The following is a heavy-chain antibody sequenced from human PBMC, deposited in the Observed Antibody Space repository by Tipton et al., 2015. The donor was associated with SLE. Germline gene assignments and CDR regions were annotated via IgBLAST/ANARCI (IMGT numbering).Heavy chain of an antibody. J-gene: IGHJ3*02. Sequence: QSGAEVKKPGASVKVSCKASGYTFTGYYMHWVRQAPGQGLEWMGWINPNSGGTNYAQKFQGRVTMTRDTSISTAYMELSRLRSDDTAVYYCASPHYDFWSGYYRGDAFDIWGQGTMVTVSS. V-gene: IGHV1-2*02. D-gene: IGHD3-3*01. CDR2: INPNSGGT. CDR1: GYTFTGYY. CDR3: ASPHYDFWSGYYRGDAFDI.